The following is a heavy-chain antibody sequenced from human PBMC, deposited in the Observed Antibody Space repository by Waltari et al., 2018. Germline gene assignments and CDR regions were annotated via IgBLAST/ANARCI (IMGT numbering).Heavy chain of an antibody. J-gene: IGHJ3*02. CDR1: GFTVSSNY. Sequence: EVQLVESGGGLIQPGGSLRLSCAASGFTVSSNYMSWVRQAPGKGMEWGSGIYSVWRTEDADSVKGRFTISRDNSKNPLYLQMNSLRAEDTAVYYCAIEWFGEQTRGAFDIWGQGTMVTVSS. D-gene: IGHD3-10*01. CDR3: AIEWFGEQTRGAFDI. V-gene: IGHV3-53*01. CDR2: IYSVWRT.